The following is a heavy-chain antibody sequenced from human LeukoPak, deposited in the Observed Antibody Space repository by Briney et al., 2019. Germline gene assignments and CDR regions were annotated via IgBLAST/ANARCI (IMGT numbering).Heavy chain of an antibody. Sequence: PGGSLRLSCAASGFTFSTYWMTWVRQAPGKGLEWVANINQDGTEKNYVDSVKGRFTISRDNAKNSLYLQMNSLRAEDTAVYYCASYYYDSSGYYYGTLDYWGQGTLVTVSS. D-gene: IGHD3-22*01. CDR1: GFTFSTYW. V-gene: IGHV3-7*05. CDR3: ASYYYDSSGYYYGTLDY. CDR2: INQDGTEK. J-gene: IGHJ4*02.